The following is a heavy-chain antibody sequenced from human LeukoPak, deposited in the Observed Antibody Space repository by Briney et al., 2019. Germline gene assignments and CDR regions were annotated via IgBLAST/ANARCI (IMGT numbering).Heavy chain of an antibody. J-gene: IGHJ4*02. CDR1: GYTFTGYY. CDR3: ASGGEYYYDSSGYSFDY. Sequence: ASVKVSCKASGYTFTGYYMHWVRQAPGQGLEWMGRINPNSGGTNYAQKFQGRVTMTRDTSISTAYMELSRLRSDDTAVYYCASGGEYYYDSSGYSFDYWGQGTLVTVSS. CDR2: INPNSGGT. V-gene: IGHV1-2*06. D-gene: IGHD3-22*01.